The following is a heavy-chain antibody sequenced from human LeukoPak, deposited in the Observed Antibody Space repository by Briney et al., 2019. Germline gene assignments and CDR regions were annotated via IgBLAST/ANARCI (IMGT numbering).Heavy chain of an antibody. Sequence: RSGGSLRLSCAASGFTFSSYDVHWVRQATGKGLEWVSAIGTAGDTYYPGSVKGRFTISRENAKNSLYLQMNSLRAGDTAVYYCATVKPGSGAFDIWGQGTMVTVSS. J-gene: IGHJ3*02. CDR1: GFTFSSYD. D-gene: IGHD3-10*01. V-gene: IGHV3-13*01. CDR2: IGTAGDT. CDR3: ATVKPGSGAFDI.